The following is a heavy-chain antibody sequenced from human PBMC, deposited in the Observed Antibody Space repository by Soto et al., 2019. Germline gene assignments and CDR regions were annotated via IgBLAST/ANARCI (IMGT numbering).Heavy chain of an antibody. CDR3: ARDSSGWSANGMDV. CDR1: GGTFSSYT. V-gene: IGHV1-69*08. Sequence: QVQLVQSGAEVKKPGSSVKVSCKASGGTFSSYTISWVRQAPGQGLEWMGRIIPILGIANYAQKFQGRVTITADKSTSTAYMELSSLRSEDTAVYYCARDSSGWSANGMDVWGQGTTVTVSS. D-gene: IGHD6-19*01. J-gene: IGHJ6*02. CDR2: IIPILGIA.